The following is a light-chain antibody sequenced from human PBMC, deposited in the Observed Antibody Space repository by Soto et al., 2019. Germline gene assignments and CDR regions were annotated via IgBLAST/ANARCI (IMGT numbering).Light chain of an antibody. CDR3: QQYNIWRSIT. Sequence: DIQMTQSPSSLSASVGDRVTIPCRASQSISSYLNWYQQKPGKAPKLLIYAASTLQSGVPSRFSGSGSGTDFTLTISSLQSEDFAVYYCQQYNIWRSITFGPGTRLE. V-gene: IGKV1-39*01. CDR1: QSISSY. CDR2: AAS. J-gene: IGKJ5*01.